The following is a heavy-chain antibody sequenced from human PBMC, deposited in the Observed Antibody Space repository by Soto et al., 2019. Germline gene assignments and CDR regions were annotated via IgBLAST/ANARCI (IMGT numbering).Heavy chain of an antibody. V-gene: IGHV3-33*01. CDR1: GFTFSSYG. D-gene: IGHD3-10*01. Sequence: QVQLVESGGGVVQPGRSLRLSCAASGFTFSSYGMPWVRQAPGKGLEWVAVIWYDGSNKYYADSVKGRFTISRDNSKNTLYLQMNSLRAEDTAVYYCAVGGFYGSGSYGGEDYFDYWGQGTLVTVSS. CDR3: AVGGFYGSGSYGGEDYFDY. J-gene: IGHJ4*02. CDR2: IWYDGSNK.